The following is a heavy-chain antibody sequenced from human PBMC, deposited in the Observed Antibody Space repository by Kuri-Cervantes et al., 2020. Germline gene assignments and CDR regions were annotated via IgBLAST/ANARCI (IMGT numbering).Heavy chain of an antibody. D-gene: IGHD6-19*01. CDR1: GFTSSSYA. J-gene: IGHJ4*02. V-gene: IGHV3-23*01. Sequence: GESLKISCAASGFTSSSYAMSWVRQAPGKGLEWVSAISGSGGSTYYADSVKGRFTISRDNSKNTLYLQMNSLRAEDTALYYCAKEKGGWYYWGQGTLVTVSS. CDR3: AKEKGGWYY. CDR2: ISGSGGST.